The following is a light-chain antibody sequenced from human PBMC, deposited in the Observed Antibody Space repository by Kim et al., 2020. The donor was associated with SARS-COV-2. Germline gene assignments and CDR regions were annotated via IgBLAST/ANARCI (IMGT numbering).Light chain of an antibody. CDR2: QDN. CDR3: QAWDYITV. CDR1: LGDKY. J-gene: IGLJ2*01. Sequence: LGDKYICWYQHKPGQSPVLVIYQDNKRPSGIPERFSGSNSGNTATLTISGTQAMDEADYYCQAWDYITVFGGGTQLTVL. V-gene: IGLV3-1*01.